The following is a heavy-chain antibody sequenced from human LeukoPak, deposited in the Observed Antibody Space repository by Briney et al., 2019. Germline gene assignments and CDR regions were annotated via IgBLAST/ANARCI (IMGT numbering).Heavy chain of an antibody. V-gene: IGHV3-7*01. CDR3: ARDTGVAYYYDSSGYSAFDI. D-gene: IGHD3-22*01. CDR1: GFTFSSYW. CDR2: IKQDGSEK. J-gene: IGHJ3*02. Sequence: GGSLRLSCAASGFTFSSYWMSWVRQAPGKGLEWVANIKQDGSEKYYVDSVKGRFTISRDNAKNSLYLQMNSLRAEDTAVYYCARDTGVAYYYDSSGYSAFDIWGQGTMVTVSS.